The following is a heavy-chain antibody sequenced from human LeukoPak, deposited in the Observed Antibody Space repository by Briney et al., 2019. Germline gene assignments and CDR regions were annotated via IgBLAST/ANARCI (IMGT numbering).Heavy chain of an antibody. CDR1: GFTSSSYS. Sequence: GSLRLSCAASGFTSSSYSMNWVRQAPGKGLEWVSVIYSGGSTYYADSVKGRFTISRDNSKNTLYLQMNSLRAEDTAVYYCAKSGPGTTSAFDYWGQGTLVTVSS. V-gene: IGHV3-23*03. CDR2: IYSGGST. CDR3: AKSGPGTTSAFDY. J-gene: IGHJ4*02. D-gene: IGHD1-7*01.